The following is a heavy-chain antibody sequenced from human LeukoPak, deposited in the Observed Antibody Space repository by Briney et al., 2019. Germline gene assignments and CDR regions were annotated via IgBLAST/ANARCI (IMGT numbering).Heavy chain of an antibody. D-gene: IGHD2-21*01. CDR3: ARCEAGYYPFDY. CDR1: GFTFSSYG. CDR2: ISYDGSNK. Sequence: PGGSLRLSCAASGFTFSSYGMHWVRQAPGKGLEWVAVISYDGSNKYYADSVKGRFTISRDNSKNTLYLQMNSLRAEDTAVYYCARCEAGYYPFDYWGQGTLVTVSS. J-gene: IGHJ4*02. V-gene: IGHV3-30*03.